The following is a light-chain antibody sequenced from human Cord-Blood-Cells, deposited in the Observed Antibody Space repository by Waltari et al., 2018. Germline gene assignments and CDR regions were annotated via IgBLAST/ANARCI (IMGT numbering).Light chain of an antibody. V-gene: IGLV3-25*03. J-gene: IGLJ2*01. Sequence: SYELTQPPSVSVSPGQTARITCSGDALPKQYAYWYQQKPGQAPVLVIYKDSERPSGIPERFSGSSSGTTVTFTISGVQAEDEADYYCQSADSSGMVFGGGTKLTVL. CDR1: ALPKQY. CDR2: KDS. CDR3: QSADSSGMV.